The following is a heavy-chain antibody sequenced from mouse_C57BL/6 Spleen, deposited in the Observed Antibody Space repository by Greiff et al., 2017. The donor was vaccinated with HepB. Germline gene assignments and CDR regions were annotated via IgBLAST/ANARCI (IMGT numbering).Heavy chain of an antibody. CDR2: IYPGDGDT. CDR3: ARKVYSNYEDYAMDY. Sequence: QVQLQQSGAELVKPGASVKISCKASGYAFSSYWMNWVKQRPGKGLEWIGQIYPGDGDTNYNGKFKGKATLTADKSSSTAYMQLSSLTSEDSAVYFCARKVYSNYEDYAMDYWGQGTSVTVSS. CDR1: GYAFSSYW. J-gene: IGHJ4*01. V-gene: IGHV1-80*01. D-gene: IGHD2-5*01.